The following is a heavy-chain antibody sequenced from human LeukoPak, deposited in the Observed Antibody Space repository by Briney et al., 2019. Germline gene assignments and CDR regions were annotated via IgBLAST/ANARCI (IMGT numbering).Heavy chain of an antibody. V-gene: IGHV4-59*01. CDR3: ASVVRHTVDY. CDR1: GASISSYY. Sequence: SETLSLTCTVSGASISSYYWSWIRQPPGKGLEWIGDIYYSGSIKYNPSLKSRVTMSVDTSKNQFSLKLSSVTAADTAVYYCASVVRHTVDYWGQGTLVTVSS. D-gene: IGHD2-2*01. CDR2: IYYSGSI. J-gene: IGHJ4*02.